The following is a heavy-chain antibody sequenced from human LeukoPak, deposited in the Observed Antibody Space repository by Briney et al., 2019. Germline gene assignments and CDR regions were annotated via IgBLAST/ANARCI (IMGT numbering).Heavy chain of an antibody. D-gene: IGHD4-17*01. CDR2: MNPNSGNT. V-gene: IGHV1-8*01. J-gene: IGHJ3*02. CDR3: ARGPAFDTVTMHAFDI. CDR1: GYTFTSYD. Sequence: ASVKVSCXATGYTFTSYDINWVRQATGQGLEWMGWMNPNSGNTGYAQKFQGRVTMTRNTSISTAYMELSSLRSEDTAVYYCARGPAFDTVTMHAFDIWGQGTMVTVSS.